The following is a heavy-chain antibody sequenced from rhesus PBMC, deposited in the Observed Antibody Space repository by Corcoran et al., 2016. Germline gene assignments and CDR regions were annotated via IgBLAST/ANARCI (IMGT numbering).Heavy chain of an antibody. CDR1: GGSISSGYDY. J-gene: IGHJ4*01. CDR2: ITYKGST. Sequence: QVQLQESGPGLVKPSETLSLTFASSGGSISSGYDYWSRIRQPPGKGLVWIGYITYKGSTRYNPSLKSRVTLSKDASKNQFSLKLSSVTAADTAVYYCAGDGDDSGYPLNYWGQGVLVTVSS. CDR3: AGDGDDSGYPLNY. V-gene: IGHV4-122*02. D-gene: IGHD3-28*01.